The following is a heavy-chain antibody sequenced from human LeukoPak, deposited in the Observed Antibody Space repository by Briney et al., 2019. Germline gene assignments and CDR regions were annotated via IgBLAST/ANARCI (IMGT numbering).Heavy chain of an antibody. Sequence: SETLSLTCTVSGGSISSGDYYWGWIRQPPGKGLEWIGNIYYDGSTYYTPSLKSRVTISVDTSKNQFSLKLTSVTAADTAVYYCVRLGSSWPHYYSDYWGQGTLVTVSS. D-gene: IGHD6-13*01. V-gene: IGHV4-39*01. CDR2: IYYDGST. CDR3: VRLGSSWPHYYSDY. J-gene: IGHJ4*02. CDR1: GGSISSGDYY.